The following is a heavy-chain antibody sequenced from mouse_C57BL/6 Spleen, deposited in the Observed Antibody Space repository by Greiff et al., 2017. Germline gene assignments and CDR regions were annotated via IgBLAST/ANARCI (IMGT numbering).Heavy chain of an antibody. CDR3: ALGGNYFDY. Sequence: VQLQQPGAELVKPGASVKLSCKASDYTFTSYWMQWVKQRPGQGLEWIGEIDPSDSYTNYNQKFKGKATLTVDTSSSTAYMQLSSLTSEDSAVYYCALGGNYFDYWGQGTTLTVSS. J-gene: IGHJ2*01. CDR1: DYTFTSYW. V-gene: IGHV1-50*01. CDR2: IDPSDSYT. D-gene: IGHD1-1*02.